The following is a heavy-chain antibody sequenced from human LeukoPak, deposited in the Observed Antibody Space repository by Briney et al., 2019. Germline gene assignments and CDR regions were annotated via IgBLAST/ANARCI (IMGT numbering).Heavy chain of an antibody. D-gene: IGHD3-3*01. Sequence: SETLSLTCAVYGGSFSGYYWSWIRQPPGKGLEWIGEINHSGSANYNPSLKSRVTISVDTSKNQFSLKLSSVTAADTAVYYCARLKNKNDFWSGYAFDIWGQGTMVTVSS. J-gene: IGHJ3*02. CDR2: INHSGSA. V-gene: IGHV4-34*01. CDR1: GGSFSGYY. CDR3: ARLKNKNDFWSGYAFDI.